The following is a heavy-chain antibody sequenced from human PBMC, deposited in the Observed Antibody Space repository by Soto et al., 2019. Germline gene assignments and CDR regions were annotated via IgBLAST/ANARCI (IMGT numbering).Heavy chain of an antibody. CDR1: GGSISSGGYY. D-gene: IGHD3-10*01. CDR3: ARYSTVRGVTFDY. CDR2: IYYSGST. J-gene: IGHJ4*02. V-gene: IGHV4-31*03. Sequence: LSLTCTVSGGSISSGGYYWSWIRQHPGKGLEWIGYIYYSGSTDYNPSLKSRVTISVDTSKNQFSLKLSSVTAADTAMYYCARYSTVRGVTFDYWGQGTLVTAPQ.